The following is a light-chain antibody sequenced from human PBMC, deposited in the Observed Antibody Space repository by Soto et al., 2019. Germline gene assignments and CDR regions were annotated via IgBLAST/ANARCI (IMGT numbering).Light chain of an antibody. Sequence: ELVLTQSPAILSLSPGERATLSCRASQSVSPYLAWYQQKPGQAPRLLIYDASKRPTGIPVRFSGSGSGTDFTLTISSLEPEDFAVYYCQQRSTWPLTFGGGTKLESK. V-gene: IGKV3-11*01. CDR2: DAS. J-gene: IGKJ4*01. CDR3: QQRSTWPLT. CDR1: QSVSPY.